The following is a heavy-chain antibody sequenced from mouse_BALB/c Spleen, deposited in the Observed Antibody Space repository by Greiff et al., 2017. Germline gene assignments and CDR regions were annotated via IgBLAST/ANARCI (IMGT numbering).Heavy chain of an antibody. CDR1: GFTFSSFG. D-gene: IGHD2-10*02. CDR3: ARIGYGNYGAY. CDR2: ISSGSSTI. Sequence: EVMLVESGGGLVQPGGSRKLSCAASGFTFSSFGMHWVRQAPEKGLEWVAYISSGSSTIYYAATVKGRFTISRDTPKNTLFLQMTSLRSEDTAMYYCARIGYGNYGAYWGQGTLVTVSA. J-gene: IGHJ3*01. V-gene: IGHV5-17*02.